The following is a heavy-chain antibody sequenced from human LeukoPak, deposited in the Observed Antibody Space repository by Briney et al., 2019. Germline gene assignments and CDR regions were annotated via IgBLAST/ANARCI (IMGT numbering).Heavy chain of an antibody. CDR3: ARDHNYYDSGTGFDP. D-gene: IGHD3-10*01. CDR2: ITSSSNYI. CDR1: GFTFSAYS. V-gene: IGHV3-21*01. Sequence: PGGSLTLSCAASGFTFSAYSMTWVRQAPGEGLEWVSSITSSSNYIYYADSLKGRFTISRDNAKNSLYLQMNSLRAEDTAVYYCARDHNYYDSGTGFDPWGQGNLVTVSS. J-gene: IGHJ5*01.